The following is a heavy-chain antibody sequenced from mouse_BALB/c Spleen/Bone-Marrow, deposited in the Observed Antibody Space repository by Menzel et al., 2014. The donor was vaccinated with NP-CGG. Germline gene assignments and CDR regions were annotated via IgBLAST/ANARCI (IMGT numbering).Heavy chain of an antibody. CDR2: IDPANGYT. CDR1: GFNIKDIY. D-gene: IGHD3-3*01. Sequence: EVQLQQSGAELVKPGASVRLSCTASGFNIKDIYIHWMKQRPEQGLEWIGRIDPANGYTKFDPKFQDKATITADTSSNTDNLPLGSLTSEDTAVYYCASSGTGGYFDCWGQGTTLTVSS. CDR3: ASSGTGGYFDC. V-gene: IGHV14-3*02. J-gene: IGHJ2*01.